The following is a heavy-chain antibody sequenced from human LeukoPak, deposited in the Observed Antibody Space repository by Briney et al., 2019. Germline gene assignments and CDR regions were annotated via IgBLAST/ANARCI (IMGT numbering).Heavy chain of an antibody. CDR1: GFTFSNYA. CDR2: ISDSGGST. J-gene: IGHJ4*02. V-gene: IGHV3-23*01. D-gene: IGHD6-19*01. CDR3: ARGGNSGWN. Sequence: GGSLRLSCTASGFTFSNYAMNWVRQASGKGLEWVSAISDSGGSTYYADSVKGRFTISRDNSKNTLYLQMNSLRAEDTAVYYCARGGNSGWNWGQGTLVTVSS.